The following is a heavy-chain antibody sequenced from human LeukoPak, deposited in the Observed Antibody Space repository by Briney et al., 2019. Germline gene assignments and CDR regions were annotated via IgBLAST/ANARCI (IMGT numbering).Heavy chain of an antibody. V-gene: IGHV3-53*01. CDR1: GFTVTSDY. D-gene: IGHD3-16*01. CDR3: VRDLGGDYDY. CDR2: IYSGGST. J-gene: IGHJ4*02. Sequence: GGSLRLSCAASGFTVTSDYMNWVRQAPGKGLEWVSLIYSGGSTYYADSVKGRFTLSRDSSKNTLYLQMDSLRVEDTAVYYCVRDLGGDYDYWGQGTLVTVSS.